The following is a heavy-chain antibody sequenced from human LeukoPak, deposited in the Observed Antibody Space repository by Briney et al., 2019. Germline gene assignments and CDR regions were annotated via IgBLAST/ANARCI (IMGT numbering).Heavy chain of an antibody. CDR1: GFTFSSYS. CDR2: ISSSSSYI. CDR3: AREGPRLWFGELLVDY. V-gene: IGHV3-21*01. Sequence: GGSLRLSCAASGFTFSSYSMSWVRQAPGKGLEWASSISSSSSYIYYADSVKGRFTISRDNAKNSLYLQMNSLRAEDTAVYYWAREGPRLWFGELLVDYWGQGTLVTVSS. J-gene: IGHJ4*02. D-gene: IGHD3-10*01.